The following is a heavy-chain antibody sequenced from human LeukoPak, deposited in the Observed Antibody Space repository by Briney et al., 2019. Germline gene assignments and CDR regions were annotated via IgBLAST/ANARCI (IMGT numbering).Heavy chain of an antibody. CDR2: INPNSGGT. V-gene: IGHV1-2*02. Sequence: ASVKVSCKASGYTFTGYYMHWVRQAPGQGLEWMGWINPNSGGTNYAQKVQGRVTMTTDTSTRTAYMELRSLRSDDTAVYYCARDPRQMDYGSGSLNWFDPWGQGTLVTVSS. CDR1: GYTFTGYY. CDR3: ARDPRQMDYGSGSLNWFDP. D-gene: IGHD3-10*01. J-gene: IGHJ5*02.